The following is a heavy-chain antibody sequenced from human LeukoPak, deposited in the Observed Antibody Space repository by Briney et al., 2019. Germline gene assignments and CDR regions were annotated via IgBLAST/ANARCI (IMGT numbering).Heavy chain of an antibody. CDR2: INYSGST. D-gene: IGHD6-13*01. J-gene: IGHJ4*02. Sequence: SETLSLTCTVSGASISSYYWTWIQQPPGKGLEWIGYINYSGSTTYNPSLKSRVTFALDTSRNQVSLKLSSVTAADTALYYCARALAAGRVDSWGRGTLVTVSS. V-gene: IGHV4-59*01. CDR1: GASISSYY. CDR3: ARALAAGRVDS.